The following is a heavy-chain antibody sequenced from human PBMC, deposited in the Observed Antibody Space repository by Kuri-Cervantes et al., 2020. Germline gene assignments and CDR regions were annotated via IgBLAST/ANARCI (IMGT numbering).Heavy chain of an antibody. Sequence: SCAVSGDSISSNYWWSWLRQPPGKGLEWIGEIHHSGSTYYNPSLKSRVTISIDTSKNQFSLRLTSVTAADTAVYYCARGLPTSYWGQGTLVTVSS. V-gene: IGHV4-4*02. CDR1: GDSISSNYW. CDR2: IHHSGST. J-gene: IGHJ1*01. CDR3: ARGLPTSY.